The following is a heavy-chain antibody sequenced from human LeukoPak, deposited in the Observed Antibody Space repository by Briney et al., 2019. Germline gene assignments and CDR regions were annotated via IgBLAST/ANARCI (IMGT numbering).Heavy chain of an antibody. CDR1: GFTFSSYA. Sequence: PGGSLRLSCAASGFTFSSYAMSWVRQAPGKGLEWVSAISGSGGSTYYADSVKGRFTISRVNSKNTLYLQMNSLRAADTAVYYCAKDVESYSGYCDYWGQRTLVTVSS. V-gene: IGHV3-23*01. J-gene: IGHJ4*02. CDR2: ISGSGGST. D-gene: IGHD5-12*01. CDR3: AKDVESYSGYCDY.